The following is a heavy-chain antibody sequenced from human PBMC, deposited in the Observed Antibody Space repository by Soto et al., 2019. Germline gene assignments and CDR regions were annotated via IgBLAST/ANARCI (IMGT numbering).Heavy chain of an antibody. CDR2: IYHSGST. D-gene: IGHD6-6*01. Sequence: SETLSLTCTVSGDSVSSRGYFWAWIRQPPGKGLEWIGYIYHSGSTYYNPSLKSRVTISVDTSKNQFSLKLSSVTAADTAVYYCARERPDGARLDPWGQGTLVTVSS. CDR3: ARERPDGARLDP. CDR1: GDSVSSRGYF. V-gene: IGHV4-30-4*08. J-gene: IGHJ5*02.